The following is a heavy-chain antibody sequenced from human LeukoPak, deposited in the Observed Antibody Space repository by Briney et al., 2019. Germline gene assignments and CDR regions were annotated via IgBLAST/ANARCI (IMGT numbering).Heavy chain of an antibody. J-gene: IGHJ4*02. CDR3: ARGRSTGYPYYFEY. Sequence: ASVKVSCKASGYTFTSYDINWVRQATGQGLEWMGWMNPNSCITGYAQKFQGRVTITRNTSISTAYMELSGLRSEDTAVYYCARGRSTGYPYYFEYWGPGAQVSVSS. CDR2: MNPNSCIT. D-gene: IGHD5-12*01. CDR1: GYTFTSYD. V-gene: IGHV1-8*03.